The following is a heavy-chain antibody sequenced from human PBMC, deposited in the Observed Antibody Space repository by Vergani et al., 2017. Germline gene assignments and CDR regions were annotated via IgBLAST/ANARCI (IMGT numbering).Heavy chain of an antibody. CDR1: GYTFTNYP. CDR3: ARAGIWVGELSYY. D-gene: IGHD3-10*01. V-gene: IGHV1-2*02. J-gene: IGHJ4*02. CDR2: INPNNGGT. Sequence: QVQLVQSGAEVKKPGASVKVSCKASGYTFTNYPLIWVRQAPGQGLEWMGWINPNNGGTNYAQKFQGRVIMTRDTSINTVYMELNRLRFDDTAVYYCARAGIWVGELSYYWGQGTLVTVSS.